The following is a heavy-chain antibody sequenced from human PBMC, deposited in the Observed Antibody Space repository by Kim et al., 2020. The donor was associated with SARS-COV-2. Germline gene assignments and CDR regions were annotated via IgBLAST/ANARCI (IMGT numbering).Heavy chain of an antibody. CDR2: IYYSGST. J-gene: IGHJ5*02. CDR1: GGSISSYY. CDR3: ARRGYYGSGSPTFDP. Sequence: SETLSLTCTVSGGSISSYYWSWIRQPPGKGLEWIGYIYYSGSTNYNPSLKSRVTISVDTSKNQFSLKLSSVTAADTAVYYCARRGYYGSGSPTFDPWGQGTLVTVSS. D-gene: IGHD3-10*01. V-gene: IGHV4-59*01.